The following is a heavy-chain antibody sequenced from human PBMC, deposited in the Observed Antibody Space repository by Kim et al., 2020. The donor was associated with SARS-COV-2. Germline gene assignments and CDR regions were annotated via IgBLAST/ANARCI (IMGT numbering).Heavy chain of an antibody. Sequence: YADSLGGRFTISKDSAKNSLYLQMNSLRAEDTAIYYCARGGYPRYWGQGTLVTVSS. CDR3: ARGGYPRY. V-gene: IGHV3-21*01. D-gene: IGHD6-25*01. J-gene: IGHJ4*02.